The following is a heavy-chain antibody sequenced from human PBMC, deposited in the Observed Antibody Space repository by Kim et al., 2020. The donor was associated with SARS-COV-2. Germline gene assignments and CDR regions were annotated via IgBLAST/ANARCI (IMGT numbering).Heavy chain of an antibody. V-gene: IGHV1-46*01. J-gene: IGHJ5*02. CDR2: INPSGGST. Sequence: ASVKVSCKAPGYTFTSYYMHWVRQAPGQGLEWMGIINPSGGSTSYAQKFQGRVTMTRDTSTSTVYMELSSLRSEDTAVYYCAREGAPIYYDILTGYPNWFDPWGQGTLVTVSS. D-gene: IGHD3-9*01. CDR3: AREGAPIYYDILTGYPNWFDP. CDR1: GYTFTSYY.